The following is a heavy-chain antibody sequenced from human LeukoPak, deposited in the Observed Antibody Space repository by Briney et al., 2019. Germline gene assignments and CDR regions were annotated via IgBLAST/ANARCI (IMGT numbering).Heavy chain of an antibody. CDR1: GGSISSGSDYF. CDR2: IHYTGTT. Sequence: SETLSLTCTVSGGSISSGSDYFWDWIRQPPGKGLEWIGDIHYTGTTDYNPSFKSRVTISVDTSRNQFSLKLTSVTATDAAVYYCARHGRHGDYSYWGQGTLVTVSS. D-gene: IGHD4-17*01. J-gene: IGHJ4*02. V-gene: IGHV4-39*01. CDR3: ARHGRHGDYSY.